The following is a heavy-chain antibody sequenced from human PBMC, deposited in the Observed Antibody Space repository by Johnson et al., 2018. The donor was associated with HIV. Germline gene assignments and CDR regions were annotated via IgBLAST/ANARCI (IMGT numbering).Heavy chain of an antibody. CDR1: GFTVSSNY. V-gene: IGHV3-53*01. CDR3: ARDEMQRRYALTAFDI. J-gene: IGHJ3*02. Sequence: VQLVESGGGLIQPGGSLRLSCAASGFTVSSNYISWVRQAPGKGLEWVSVIYSGGNTYYTDSVKGRFPISRDNAKNSLYLQMNGLRAEDTALYYCARDEMQRRYALTAFDIWGQGTMVTVSS. CDR2: IYSGGNT. D-gene: IGHD6-25*01.